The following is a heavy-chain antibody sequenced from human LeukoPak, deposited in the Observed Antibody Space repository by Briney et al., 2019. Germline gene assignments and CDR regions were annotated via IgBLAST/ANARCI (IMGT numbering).Heavy chain of an antibody. V-gene: IGHV1-69*13. J-gene: IGHJ4*02. CDR1: GGTFSSYA. Sequence: ASVKVSCKASGGTFSSYAISWVRQAPGQGLEWMGGIIPIFGTANYAQKFQGRVTITADESTSTAYMELSSLRSEDTAVYYCARSPLYYYDSSGIDYWGQGTLVTVPS. CDR3: ARSPLYYYDSSGIDY. CDR2: IIPIFGTA. D-gene: IGHD3-22*01.